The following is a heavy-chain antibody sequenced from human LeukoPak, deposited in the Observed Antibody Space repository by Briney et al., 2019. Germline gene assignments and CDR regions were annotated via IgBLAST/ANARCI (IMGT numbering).Heavy chain of an antibody. D-gene: IGHD4-17*01. V-gene: IGHV3-21*01. CDR1: GFTFSGYS. CDR3: ARAVRHGDYFDY. CDR2: ISSSSYI. Sequence: GGSLRLSCAASGFTFSGYSMNWVRQAPGKGLEWVSSISSSSYIYHADSVKGRFTISRDNAKNSLYLQMNSLRAEDTAVYYCARAVRHGDYFDYWGQGTLVTVSS. J-gene: IGHJ4*02.